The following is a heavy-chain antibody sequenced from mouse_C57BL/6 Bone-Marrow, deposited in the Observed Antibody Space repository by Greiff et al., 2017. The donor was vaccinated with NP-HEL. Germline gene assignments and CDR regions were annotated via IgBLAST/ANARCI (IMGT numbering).Heavy chain of an antibody. J-gene: IGHJ4*01. CDR2: IDPENGDT. V-gene: IGHV14-4*01. CDR3: TTGYSDAMDY. D-gene: IGHD2-3*01. CDR1: GFNFKAAY. Sequence: EVQLQQSGAELVRPGASVRLSCPASGFNFKAAYMHWVKQRPKQGLGWIGWIDPENGDTEYASKFQGKATITADTSSNTAYLQLSSLTSEDTAVYYCTTGYSDAMDYWGQGTSVTVSS.